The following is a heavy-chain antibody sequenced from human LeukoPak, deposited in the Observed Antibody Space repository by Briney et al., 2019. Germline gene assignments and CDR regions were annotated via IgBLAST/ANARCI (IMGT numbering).Heavy chain of an antibody. Sequence: SETLSLTCTVSGGSISSGSYYWSWFRQPAGKGLEWIGRISSSGSTNYNPSLKSRVTISVDTSKNQFFLKLSSVTATDTAVYYCAREAPRPDYWGQGTLATVSS. CDR2: ISSSGST. CDR1: GGSISSGSYY. V-gene: IGHV4-61*02. J-gene: IGHJ4*02. CDR3: AREAPRPDY.